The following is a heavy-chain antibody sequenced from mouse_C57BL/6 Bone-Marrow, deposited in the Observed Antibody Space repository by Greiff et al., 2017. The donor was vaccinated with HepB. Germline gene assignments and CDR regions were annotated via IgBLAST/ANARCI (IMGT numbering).Heavy chain of an antibody. CDR1: GYTFTSYW. D-gene: IGHD1-1*01. Sequence: VQLQQPGAELVKPGASVKMSCKASGYTFTSYWITWVKQRPGQGLEWIGDMYPGSGSTNYNEKFKSKATLTVDTSSSTAYMQLSSLTSEDSAVYYCAIPSITTVVATDWYFDVWGTGTTVTVSS. J-gene: IGHJ1*03. V-gene: IGHV1-55*01. CDR3: AIPSITTVVATDWYFDV. CDR2: MYPGSGST.